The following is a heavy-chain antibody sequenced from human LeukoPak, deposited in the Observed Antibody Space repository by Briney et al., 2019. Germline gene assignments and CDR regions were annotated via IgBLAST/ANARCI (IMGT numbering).Heavy chain of an antibody. J-gene: IGHJ4*02. D-gene: IGHD6-19*01. Sequence: GRPLRLSCAASGFTFGTYSMHWVRQAPGKGLEWVAIISSAGTIINYADSVRGRFSISRDNSRNTLYLQMDSLRTEDTAVYYCAKDHRWLVDYWGQGTLVTVSS. CDR2: ISSAGTII. V-gene: IGHV3-30-3*01. CDR1: GFTFGTYS. CDR3: AKDHRWLVDY.